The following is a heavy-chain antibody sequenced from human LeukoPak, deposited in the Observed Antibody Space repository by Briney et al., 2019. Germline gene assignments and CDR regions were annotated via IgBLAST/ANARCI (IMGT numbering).Heavy chain of an antibody. J-gene: IGHJ1*01. CDR3: ASDYINFQH. CDR2: ISYDGSNK. CDR1: GFTFSSYA. V-gene: IGHV3-30-3*01. Sequence: PGRSLRLSCAASGFTFSSYAMHWVRQAPGKGLEWVAVISYDGSNKYYADSVKGRFTISRDNSKNTLYLQMNSLRAEDTAVYYCASDYINFQHWGHGTLATVSS. D-gene: IGHD4-11*01.